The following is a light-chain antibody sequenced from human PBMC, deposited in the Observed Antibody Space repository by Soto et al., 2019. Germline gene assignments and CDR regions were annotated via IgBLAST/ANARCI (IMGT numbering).Light chain of an antibody. J-gene: IGLJ1*01. CDR2: EVN. CDR3: ASFTTSSTRV. CDR1: TSDIGSYNY. Sequence: QSVLTQPASVSGSPGQSITFSCTGTTSDIGSYNYVSWYQQHPGKAPKLIIYEVNNRPSGISNRFSGSKSGSAASLTISGLQAEDEADYYCASFTTSSTRVFGTGTKVTVL. V-gene: IGLV2-14*01.